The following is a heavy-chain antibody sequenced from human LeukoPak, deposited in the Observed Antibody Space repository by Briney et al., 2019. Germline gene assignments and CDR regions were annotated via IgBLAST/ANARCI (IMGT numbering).Heavy chain of an antibody. CDR1: GCTFTSYG. V-gene: IGHV1-18*04. CDR3: AREDYDILTGYYFFDY. D-gene: IGHD3-9*01. CDR2: ISAYNGNT. Sequence: ASVKVSCKASGCTFTSYGISWVRQAPGQGLEWMGWISAYNGNTNYAQKLQGRVTMTTDTSTSTAYKELRSLRSDDTAVYYCAREDYDILTGYYFFDYWGQGTLVTVSS. J-gene: IGHJ4*02.